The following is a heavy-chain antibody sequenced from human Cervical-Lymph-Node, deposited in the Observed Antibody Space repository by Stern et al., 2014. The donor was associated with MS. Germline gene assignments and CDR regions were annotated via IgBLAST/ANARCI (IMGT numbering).Heavy chain of an antibody. J-gene: IGHJ5*02. D-gene: IGHD6-19*01. CDR2: INPNSGGT. Sequence: VQLVESGAEVKKPGASVKVSCKASGYTFTGYYMHWVRQAPGQGLEWMGWINPNSGGTNYAQKFQGWVTMTRDTSISTAYMELSRLRSDDTAVYYCARLVSSGWYNWFDPWGQGTLVTVSS. CDR3: ARLVSSGWYNWFDP. V-gene: IGHV1-2*04. CDR1: GYTFTGYY.